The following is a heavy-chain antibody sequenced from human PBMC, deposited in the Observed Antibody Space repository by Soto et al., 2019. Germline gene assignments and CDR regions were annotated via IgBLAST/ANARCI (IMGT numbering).Heavy chain of an antibody. CDR3: ARESLVTGTRHSDY. V-gene: IGHV1-2*02. CDR1: GYTFTAYY. J-gene: IGHJ4*02. CDR2: INSNSGAT. Sequence: ASVKVSCKASGYTFTAYYLHWVRQAPGQGLEWMGWINSNSGATNYAQKFQGRVTMARDTSISTAYMELSGLRSDDTAVYYCARESLVTGTRHSDYWGQGTLVTVSS. D-gene: IGHD1-7*01.